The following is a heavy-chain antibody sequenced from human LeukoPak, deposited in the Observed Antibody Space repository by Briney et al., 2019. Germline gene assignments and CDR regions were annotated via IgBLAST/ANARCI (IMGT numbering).Heavy chain of an antibody. J-gene: IGHJ4*02. CDR3: ARDFDGISGG. CDR1: GFSFSRHS. Sequence: GGSLRLSCAASGFSFSRHSMNWVRQAPGKGLEWVSYISSSSSTIYYADSVKGRFTISRDRAENSLYLQMNSLRDEDTAVYYCARDFDGISGGWGQGTLVIVSS. CDR2: ISSSSSTI. V-gene: IGHV3-48*02. D-gene: IGHD3-9*01.